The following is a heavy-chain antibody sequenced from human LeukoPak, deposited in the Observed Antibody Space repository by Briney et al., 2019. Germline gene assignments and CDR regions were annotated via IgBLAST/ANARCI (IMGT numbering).Heavy chain of an antibody. D-gene: IGHD3-22*01. CDR1: GQSLDSTYY. V-gene: IGHV4-38-2*02. Sequence: SETLSLTCTVSGQSLDSTYYWAWIRQPPGKWLEWIGSTSQRGSTYYNPSLKSRVTISVDTSKNQFSLKLSSVTAADTAVYYCARSPYYYDSSGDPPYYMDVWGKGTTVTVSS. CDR3: ARSPYYYDSSGDPPYYMDV. CDR2: TSQRGST. J-gene: IGHJ6*03.